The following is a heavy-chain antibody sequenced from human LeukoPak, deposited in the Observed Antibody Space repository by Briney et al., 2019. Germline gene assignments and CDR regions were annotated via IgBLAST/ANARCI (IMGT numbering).Heavy chain of an antibody. CDR1: GFTFSSYS. Sequence: GGSLRLSCAASGFTFSSYSMNWVRQAPGKGLEWVSSISSSSSYTYHADSVKGRFTISRNNAKNSLYLQMDSLRAEDTAVYYCAKEPYSSGWYDYWGQGTLVTVSS. J-gene: IGHJ4*02. CDR3: AKEPYSSGWYDY. CDR2: ISSSSSYT. D-gene: IGHD6-19*01. V-gene: IGHV3-21*01.